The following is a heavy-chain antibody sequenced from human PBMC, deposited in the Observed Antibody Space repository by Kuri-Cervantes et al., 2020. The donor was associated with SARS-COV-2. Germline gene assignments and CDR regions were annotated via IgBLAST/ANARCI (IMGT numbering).Heavy chain of an antibody. D-gene: IGHD3-22*01. CDR2: TYYNSQWYT. CDR1: GDSVSRNSAA. CDR3: AREQISLIVLQSGTFAI. V-gene: IGHV6-1*01. Sequence: SETLSLTCAISGDSVSRNSAAWDWIRQSPSRGLEWLGRTYYNSQWYTDYSPSVKSRIIIRSDTSKNHVSLQLNSVTPEDTAVYYCAREQISLIVLQSGTFAIWGQGTMVTVSS. J-gene: IGHJ3*02.